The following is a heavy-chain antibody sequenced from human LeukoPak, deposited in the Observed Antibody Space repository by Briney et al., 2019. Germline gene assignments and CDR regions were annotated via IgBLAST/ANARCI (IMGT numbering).Heavy chain of an antibody. D-gene: IGHD6-13*01. CDR1: GFTLSNYG. CDR2: ISGGGATT. CDR3: AKSTGYSTTGRDFDS. V-gene: IGHV3-23*01. J-gene: IGHJ4*02. Sequence: GGSLRLSCAASGFTLSNYGVNWVRQAPGKGLEWVSDISGGGATTFYADSVKGRFTISRDNSKNTLYLQLSSLRAEDTAVYYCAKSTGYSTTGRDFDSWGRGTLVTVSS.